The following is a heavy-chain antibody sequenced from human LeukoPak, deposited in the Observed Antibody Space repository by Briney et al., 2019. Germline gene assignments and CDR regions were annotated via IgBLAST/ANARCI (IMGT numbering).Heavy chain of an antibody. J-gene: IGHJ4*02. V-gene: IGHV3-23*01. Sequence: GGSLRLSCAASGFTFSSYAMSWVRQAPGKGLEWVSAISGSGGSTYYADSVKGRFTISRDNSKNTLYLQMNSLRAEDTAVYYCAKALGGYCSCTSCSYWGQGTLVTVSS. D-gene: IGHD2-2*01. CDR3: AKALGGYCSCTSCSY. CDR2: ISGSGGST. CDR1: GFTFSSYA.